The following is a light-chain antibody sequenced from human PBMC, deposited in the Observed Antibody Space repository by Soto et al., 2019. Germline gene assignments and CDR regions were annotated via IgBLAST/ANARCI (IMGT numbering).Light chain of an antibody. CDR3: STYAGSNNLVV. J-gene: IGLJ2*01. Sequence: QSALTQPPSASGSPGQSVTISCTGTSSDVGGYNYVSWYQQHPGKAPKLMIYEVSKRPSGVPDRFSGSKSGNTASLTVSRLQAEDEADYYCSTYAGSNNLVVFGGGTKQTVL. CDR1: SSDVGGYNY. V-gene: IGLV2-8*01. CDR2: EVS.